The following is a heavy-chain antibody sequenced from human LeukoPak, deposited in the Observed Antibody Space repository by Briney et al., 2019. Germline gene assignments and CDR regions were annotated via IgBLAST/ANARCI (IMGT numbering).Heavy chain of an antibody. CDR1: GDSVSSSSAA. CDR3: ATGTTGTGRGLDV. Sequence: SRTLSLTCAISGDSVSSSSAAWNWIRQSPSRGLEWLGRTYYRSKWYNDYAESVKSRITINPDTSKNQFSLQLNSVTPEDTALYYCATGTTGTGRGLDVWGKGTTVIVSS. D-gene: IGHD1-1*01. V-gene: IGHV6-1*01. CDR2: TYYRSKWYN. J-gene: IGHJ6*04.